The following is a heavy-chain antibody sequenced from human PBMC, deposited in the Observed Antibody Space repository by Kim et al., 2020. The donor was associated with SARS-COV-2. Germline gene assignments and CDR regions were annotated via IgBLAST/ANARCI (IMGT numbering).Heavy chain of an antibody. CDR2: IIPIFGTA. CDR3: ATPTGVDYYYGMDV. CDR1: GGTFSSYA. D-gene: IGHD2-15*01. V-gene: IGHV1-69*13. Sequence: SVKVSCKASGGTFSSYAISWVRQAPGQGLEWMGGIIPIFGTANYAQKFQGRVTITADESTSTAYMELSSLRSEDTAVYYCATPTGVDYYYGMDVWGQGTTVTVSS. J-gene: IGHJ6*02.